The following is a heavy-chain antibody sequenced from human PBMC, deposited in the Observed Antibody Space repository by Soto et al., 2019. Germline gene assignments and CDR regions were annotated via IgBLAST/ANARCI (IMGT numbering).Heavy chain of an antibody. CDR2: MSYDGTTK. CDR3: AREVLWSRYFDY. V-gene: IGHV3-30-3*01. J-gene: IGHJ4*02. CDR1: GFILSTFF. Sequence: QVQLVESGGGGVQPGSSRRLSFQASGFILSTFFMYGVRQAQGKGLEWVAFMSYDGTTKYYADSVKGRFTISRDNSKNTLYLQMNNLRPEDTGVYYCAREVLWSRYFDYWGQGTLVTVSS. D-gene: IGHD2-21*01.